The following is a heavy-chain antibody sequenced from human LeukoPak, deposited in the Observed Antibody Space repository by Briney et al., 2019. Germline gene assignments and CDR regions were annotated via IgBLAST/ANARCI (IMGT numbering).Heavy chain of an antibody. J-gene: IGHJ4*02. Sequence: GGSLRLSCAASGFTFSSYWMNWVRQAPGKGLEWVANIKQDGSEKYYVDSVKGRFTISRDNAKNSLYLQMNSLRAEDTAVYYCARQLRIGRDVRTFDYWGQGTLVTVSS. CDR2: IKQDGSEK. CDR1: GFTFSSYW. D-gene: IGHD4-23*01. CDR3: ARQLRIGRDVRTFDY. V-gene: IGHV3-7*01.